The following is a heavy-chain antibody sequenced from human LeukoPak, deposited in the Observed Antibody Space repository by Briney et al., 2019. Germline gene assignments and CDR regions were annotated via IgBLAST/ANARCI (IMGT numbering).Heavy chain of an antibody. J-gene: IGHJ4*02. V-gene: IGHV3-74*01. CDR1: GFTLSSYW. CDR2: INGDGSST. D-gene: IGHD6-19*01. Sequence: GGSLRLSCAASGFTLSSYWMHWVRQAPGKGLVWVSRINGDGSSTPYANSVKGRFTISRDNAKNTLYLQMNSLRADDTAVYYCARGSTSGWPDYFDYWGQGSVVTVSS. CDR3: ARGSTSGWPDYFDY.